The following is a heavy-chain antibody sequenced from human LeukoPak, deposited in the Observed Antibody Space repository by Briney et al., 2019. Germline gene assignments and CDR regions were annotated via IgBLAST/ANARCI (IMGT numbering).Heavy chain of an antibody. D-gene: IGHD3-22*01. CDR2: MYSSGTT. J-gene: IGHJ5*02. CDR3: ARDMGYHDSSGYRNWFDP. Sequence: SETLSLTCTVSGGSISSSSYYWGWIRQPAGKGLEWIGRMYSSGTTNYNPSLESRVSISIDTSKNQFSLKLSSVTAADTAVYYCARDMGYHDSSGYRNWFDPWGQGSLVIVSS. V-gene: IGHV4-61*02. CDR1: GGSISSSSYY.